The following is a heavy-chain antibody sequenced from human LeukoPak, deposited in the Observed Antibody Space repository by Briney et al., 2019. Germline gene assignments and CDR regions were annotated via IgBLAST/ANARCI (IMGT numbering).Heavy chain of an antibody. Sequence: GGSLRLSCAASGFTFSNAWMSWVRQAPGKGLEWVGRIKSKTDGGTTDYAAPVKGRFTISRDDSKNTLYLRMNSLKTEDTAVYYCTTEILVVVAATRDYWGQGTLVTVSS. J-gene: IGHJ4*02. CDR3: TTEILVVVAATRDY. D-gene: IGHD2-15*01. CDR2: IKSKTDGGTT. CDR1: GFTFSNAW. V-gene: IGHV3-15*01.